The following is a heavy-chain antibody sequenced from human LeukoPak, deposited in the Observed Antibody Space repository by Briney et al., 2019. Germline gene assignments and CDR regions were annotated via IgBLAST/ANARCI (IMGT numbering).Heavy chain of an antibody. J-gene: IGHJ6*02. V-gene: IGHV1-69*13. CDR1: GYTFTSYG. Sequence: ASLKVSCKASGYTFTSYGISWVRHAPGQGLEWMGRIIPIFGTANYAQKFQGRVTITADESKSTDFMELRSLRSEDTAVYYCATETESIAAGGTAGYYGMEVWGRGTTVSVSS. CDR2: IIPIFGTA. D-gene: IGHD6-13*01. CDR3: ATETESIAAGGTAGYYGMEV.